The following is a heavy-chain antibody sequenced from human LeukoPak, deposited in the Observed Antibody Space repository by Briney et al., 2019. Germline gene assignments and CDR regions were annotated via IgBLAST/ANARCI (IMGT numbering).Heavy chain of an antibody. CDR1: GGSISSYY. D-gene: IGHD3-22*01. CDR2: IYTSGST. V-gene: IGHV4-4*07. Sequence: PSETLSLTCTVSGGSISSYYWSWIRQPAGKGLEWIGRIYTSGSTNYNPSLKSRVTMSVDTSKNQFSLKLSSVTAADTAVYYCARDVDDSSVYYYGTVRNFDYWGQGTLVTVSS. CDR3: ARDVDDSSVYYYGTVRNFDY. J-gene: IGHJ4*02.